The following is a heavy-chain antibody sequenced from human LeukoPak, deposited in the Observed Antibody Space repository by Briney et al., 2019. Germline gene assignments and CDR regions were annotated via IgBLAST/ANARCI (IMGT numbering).Heavy chain of an antibody. D-gene: IGHD3-22*01. V-gene: IGHV3-53*04. CDR3: ARGRESSGTLGYFDY. CDR2: IYSGGST. Sequence: GGSLRLSCAASGFSFTTYAMGWVRQVPGKGLEWVSVIYSGGSTYYADSVKGRFTISRHNSKNTLYLQMNSLRAEDTAVYYCARGRESSGTLGYFDYWGQGTLVTVSS. J-gene: IGHJ4*02. CDR1: GFSFTTYA.